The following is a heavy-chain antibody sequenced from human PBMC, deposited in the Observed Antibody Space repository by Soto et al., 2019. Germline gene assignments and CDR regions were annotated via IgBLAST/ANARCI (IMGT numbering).Heavy chain of an antibody. D-gene: IGHD3-10*01. V-gene: IGHV1-18*01. Sequence: QVQLVQSGAEVKKPGASVKVSCKASGYPFSSIGMSWVRQGPGQGLEWMAWCSPYNRDTYYAQRLQGRVTMTTDTSTSTAYMELRSLRSDDTAVYFCARDLDGSRNYYSDYWCQRTLVTVSS. J-gene: IGHJ4*02. CDR1: GYPFSSIG. CDR3: ARDLDGSRNYYSDY. CDR2: CSPYNRDT.